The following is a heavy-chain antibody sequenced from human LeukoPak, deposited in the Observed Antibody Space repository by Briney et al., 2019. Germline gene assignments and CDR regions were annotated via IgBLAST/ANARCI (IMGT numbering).Heavy chain of an antibody. J-gene: IGHJ5*02. D-gene: IGHD2-2*01. CDR2: IYYSGST. CDR1: GGSISSGDYY. Sequence: TSETLSLTCTVSGGSISSGDYYWRWIRQPPGKGLEWIGYIYYSGSTYYNPSLKSRVTISVDTSKNQFSLKLSSVTAADTAVYYCASYIVVVPAQTGFDPWGQGTLVTVSS. CDR3: ASYIVVVPAQTGFDP. V-gene: IGHV4-30-4*08.